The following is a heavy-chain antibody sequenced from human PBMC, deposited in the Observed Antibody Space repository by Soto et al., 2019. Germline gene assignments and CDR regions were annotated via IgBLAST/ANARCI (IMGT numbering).Heavy chain of an antibody. D-gene: IGHD6-13*01. Sequence: QEQLVESGGGVVQPGRSLRLSCAASGFASRNFGMQWVRQVPGKGLEWVASISYDGNIKYSADSVKGRFTISRDNSKNTLYLQMSSLRSEDTAVYHCAKFWGPLTAAVDDYWGQGTLVTVSS. CDR2: ISYDGNIK. J-gene: IGHJ4*02. V-gene: IGHV3-30*18. CDR1: GFASRNFG. CDR3: AKFWGPLTAAVDDY.